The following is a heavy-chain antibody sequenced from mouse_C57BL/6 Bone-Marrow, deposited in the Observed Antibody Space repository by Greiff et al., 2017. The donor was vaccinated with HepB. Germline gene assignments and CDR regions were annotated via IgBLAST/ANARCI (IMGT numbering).Heavy chain of an antibody. J-gene: IGHJ4*01. V-gene: IGHV5-9-1*02. CDR1: GFTFSSYA. CDR2: ISSGGDYI. Sequence: EVMLVESGEGLVKPGGSLKLSCAASGFTFSSYAMSWVRQTPEKRLEWVAYISSGGDYIYYADTVKGRFTISRDNARNTLYLKMSSLKSEDTAMYYCTRDLIYYDYPYAMDYWGQGTSVTVSS. D-gene: IGHD2-4*01. CDR3: TRDLIYYDYPYAMDY.